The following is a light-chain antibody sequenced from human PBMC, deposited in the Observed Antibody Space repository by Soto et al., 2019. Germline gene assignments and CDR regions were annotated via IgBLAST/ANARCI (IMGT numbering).Light chain of an antibody. Sequence: DIQMTQSPSSLSASVGDRVTITCRASQSISSYLNWYQQKPGKAPKLLIYDATSLQSGVPSRFSGSGSGTDFTLTISSLQPEDFATYYCQQSYNTPWTFGQGTKVEIK. CDR1: QSISSY. J-gene: IGKJ1*01. V-gene: IGKV1-39*01. CDR3: QQSYNTPWT. CDR2: DAT.